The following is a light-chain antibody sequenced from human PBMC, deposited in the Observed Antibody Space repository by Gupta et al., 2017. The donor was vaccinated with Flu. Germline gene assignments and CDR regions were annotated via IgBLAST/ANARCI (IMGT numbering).Light chain of an antibody. CDR2: GNY. CDR1: SSHIGASYA. CDR3: QYYDGSRSVVV. J-gene: IGLJ3*02. V-gene: IGLV1-40*01. Sequence: QSTLTPPPSVSPAPGRRVTISCAVSSSHIGASYAVSWYQQPPGTANKLLICGNYNRPSGVPDRFACYRAGTSALPIITGLQAEDEADYYGQYYDGSRSVVVFGGGTKLTVL.